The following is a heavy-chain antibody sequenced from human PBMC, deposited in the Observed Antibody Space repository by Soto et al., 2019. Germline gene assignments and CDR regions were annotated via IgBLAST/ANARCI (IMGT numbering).Heavy chain of an antibody. CDR3: ARDSQHYDILTGYQGFDY. J-gene: IGHJ4*02. CDR2: IYYSGST. Sequence: SETLSLTCTVSGGSVSSGSYYWSWIRQPPGKGLEWIGYIYYSGSTDYNPSLKSRVTISVDTSKNQFSLKLSSVTAADTAVYYCARDSQHYDILTGYQGFDYWGQGTLVTVSS. CDR1: GGSVSSGSYY. V-gene: IGHV4-61*01. D-gene: IGHD3-9*01.